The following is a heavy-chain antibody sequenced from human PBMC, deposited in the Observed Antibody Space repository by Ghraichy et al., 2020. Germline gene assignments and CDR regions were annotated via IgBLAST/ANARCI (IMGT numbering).Heavy chain of an antibody. CDR2: VHYSGTA. V-gene: IGHV4-59*01. CDR3: ARVVIGATLRYGMDV. Sequence: SETLSLTCSVSGGSISTYFWTWIRQPPGKGLEWIAYVHYSGTANYNPSLKSRVTISLDTSKKQFSLQLNSVTAADTAVYYCARVVIGATLRYGMDVWGQGTTVTVSS. J-gene: IGHJ6*02. D-gene: IGHD1-26*01. CDR1: GGSISTYF.